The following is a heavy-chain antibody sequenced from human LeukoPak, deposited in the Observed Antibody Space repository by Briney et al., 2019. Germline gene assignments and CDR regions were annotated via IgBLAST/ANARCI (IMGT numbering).Heavy chain of an antibody. V-gene: IGHV3-21*01. CDR2: ISSGASYI. D-gene: IGHD6-19*01. CDR1: GFTFNSYS. CDR3: ARGSSGWFDS. J-gene: IGHJ5*01. Sequence: PGGSLRLSCAASGFTFNSYSMNWVRQAPGKGLEWVSSISSGASYIYYADSVKGRFTISRDNAQNSLYLQMNSLRAEDTAVYYCARGSSGWFDSWGQGTLVTVSS.